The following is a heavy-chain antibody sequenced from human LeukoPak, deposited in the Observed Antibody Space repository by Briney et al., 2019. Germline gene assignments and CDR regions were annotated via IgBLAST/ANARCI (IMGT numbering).Heavy chain of an antibody. Sequence: SETLSLTCTVSGGSISSSSYYWGWIRQPPGKGLEWIGSIYYSGSTYYNPSLKSRVTISVDTSKNQFSLKLSSVTAADTAVYYCARSLTYYYDSSGYAFDIWGQGTMVTVSS. D-gene: IGHD3-22*01. CDR3: ARSLTYYYDSSGYAFDI. V-gene: IGHV4-39*07. CDR2: IYYSGST. CDR1: GGSISSSSYY. J-gene: IGHJ3*02.